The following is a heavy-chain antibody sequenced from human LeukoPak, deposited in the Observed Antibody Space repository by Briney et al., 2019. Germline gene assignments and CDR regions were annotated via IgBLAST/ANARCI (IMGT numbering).Heavy chain of an antibody. V-gene: IGHV1-69*05. Sequence: SVKVSCKASGGTFSSYAISWVRQAPGQGLEWMGGIIPIFGTANYAQKFQGRVTITTDESTSTAYMELSSLRSKDTAVYYCARSGRFLESYYFDYWGQGTLVTVSS. CDR1: GGTFSSYA. J-gene: IGHJ4*02. CDR2: IIPIFGTA. CDR3: ARSGRFLESYYFDY. D-gene: IGHD3-3*01.